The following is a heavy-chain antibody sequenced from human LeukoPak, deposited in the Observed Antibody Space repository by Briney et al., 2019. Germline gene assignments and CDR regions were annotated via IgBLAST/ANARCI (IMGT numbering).Heavy chain of an antibody. V-gene: IGHV3-23*01. J-gene: IGHJ4*02. CDR2: ISGSGGST. CDR3: AIQPTEYYYDSSGQFDY. Sequence: GGSLRLSCAASGFTFSSYAMSWVRQAPGKGLEWDSAISGSGGSTYYADSVKGRFTISRDNSKNTLYLQMNSLRAEDTAVYYCAIQPTEYYYDSSGQFDYWGQGTLVTVSS. CDR1: GFTFSSYA. D-gene: IGHD3-22*01.